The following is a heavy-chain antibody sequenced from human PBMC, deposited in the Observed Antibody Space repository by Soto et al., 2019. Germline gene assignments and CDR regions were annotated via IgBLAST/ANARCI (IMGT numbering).Heavy chain of an antibody. CDR2: INGSGSRT. D-gene: IGHD3-22*01. CDR3: AKDSDSSGYYGSVDY. Sequence: GGSLRLSCAASGFTFINYWMHWVRQAPGKGLAWVSRINGSGSRTNHADSVKGRFTISRDNSKNTLYLQMNSLRAEDTAVYYCAKDSDSSGYYGSVDYWGQGTLVTVSS. V-gene: IGHV3-23*01. CDR1: GFTFINYW. J-gene: IGHJ4*02.